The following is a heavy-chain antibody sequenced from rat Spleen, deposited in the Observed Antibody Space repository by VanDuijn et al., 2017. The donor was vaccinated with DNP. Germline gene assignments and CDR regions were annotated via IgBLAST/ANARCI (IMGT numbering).Heavy chain of an antibody. Sequence: EVQLQESGPGLVKPSQSLSLTCSVTAYSITTNYWGWIRKFPGNKMEWVGHISYSGSTSYNQSLKSRISITRDTSKNQFFLHLNSVTTEDTATYYCTRGANWDGNWFAYWGQGTLVTVSS. D-gene: IGHD5-1*01. CDR2: ISYSGST. CDR1: AYSITTNY. CDR3: TRGANWDGNWFAY. J-gene: IGHJ3*01. V-gene: IGHV3-1*01.